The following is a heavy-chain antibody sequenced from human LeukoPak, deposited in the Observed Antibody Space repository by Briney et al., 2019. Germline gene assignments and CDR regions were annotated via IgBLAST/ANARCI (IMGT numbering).Heavy chain of an antibody. D-gene: IGHD1/OR15-1a*01. CDR3: ARQKWEQQGRDYYFNGLDV. V-gene: IGHV4-4*02. J-gene: IGHJ6*02. CDR1: IGSNSSSKW. Sequence: PSETLSLTCSVSIGSNSSSKWWSWVRQSPVKGLEWIGEIYLYGITNYNPSFTSRVTMSVDRSRNQFSLKLTSVTAADTAVYYCARQKWEQQGRDYYFNGLDVWGPGTTVIVSS. CDR2: IYLYGIT.